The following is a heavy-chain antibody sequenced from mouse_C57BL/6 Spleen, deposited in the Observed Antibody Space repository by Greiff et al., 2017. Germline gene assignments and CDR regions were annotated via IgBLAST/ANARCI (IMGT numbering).Heavy chain of an antibody. D-gene: IGHD2-4*01. J-gene: IGHJ1*03. V-gene: IGHV1-61*01. CDR3: ARGGDYDGDWYFDV. CDR1: GYTFTSYW. Sequence: VQLQQPGAELVRPGSSVKLSCKASGYTFTSYWMDWVKQRPGQGLEWIGNIYPSDSETHYNQKFKDKATLTVDKSSSTAYMQLSSLTSEDSAVYYCARGGDYDGDWYFDVWGTGTTVTVSS. CDR2: IYPSDSET.